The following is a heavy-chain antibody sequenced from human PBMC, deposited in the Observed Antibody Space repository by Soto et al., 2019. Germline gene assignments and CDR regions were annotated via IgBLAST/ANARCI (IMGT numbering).Heavy chain of an antibody. D-gene: IGHD6-19*01. V-gene: IGHV4-34*01. CDR3: ARAGERRSGWYYYYYGMDV. J-gene: IGHJ6*02. Sequence: SETLSLTCSVCGRTFRGYDWSWIRPPPGQGLEWIGGINHSGSTNYNPRLKGRVTILVDTSKNQFSRKLSSVTAADTAVYYCARAGERRSGWYYYYYGMDVWGQGTTVTVSS. CDR1: GRTFRGYD. CDR2: INHSGST.